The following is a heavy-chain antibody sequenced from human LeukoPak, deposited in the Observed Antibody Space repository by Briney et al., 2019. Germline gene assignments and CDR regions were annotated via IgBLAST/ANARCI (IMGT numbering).Heavy chain of an antibody. D-gene: IGHD3-3*01. J-gene: IGHJ4*02. Sequence: GGSLRLSCAASSFAFSTYAMTWVRQAPGKGLEWVSSITGSGAGTSYADSVKGRFTISRDNSKNTLYLQMNSLRAEDTAVYYCANSEFLEYIRGVWGQGTLVTVSS. CDR2: ITGSGAGT. V-gene: IGHV3-23*01. CDR3: ANSEFLEYIRGV. CDR1: SFAFSTYA.